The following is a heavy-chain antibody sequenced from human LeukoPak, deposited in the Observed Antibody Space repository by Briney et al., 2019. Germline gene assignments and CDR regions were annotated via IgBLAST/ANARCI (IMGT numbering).Heavy chain of an antibody. CDR2: IYTTGST. D-gene: IGHD3-3*01. V-gene: IGHV4-4*09. J-gene: IGHJ4*02. CDR1: GGSFTTYY. Sequence: KSSETLSLTCTVSGGSFTTYYWSWIRQPPGKGLEWIGYIYTTGSTSYNPSLKSRVTISVDTSKRQFSLRLNSVTAADTAMYFCARERYDFWSFDFWGQGALVTVSS. CDR3: ARERYDFWSFDF.